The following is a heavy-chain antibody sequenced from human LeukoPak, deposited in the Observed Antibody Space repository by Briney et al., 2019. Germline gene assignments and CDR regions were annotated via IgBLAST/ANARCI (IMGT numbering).Heavy chain of an antibody. CDR1: GASISPSY. J-gene: IGHJ3*02. CDR3: ARGPPDRADI. Sequence: SETLSLTCSVSGASISPSYWSWLRQPPGRGLEWIGYIYNSGTTNYNTSLASRVTISLDTSENQFSLRLSSVSAVDTAVYYCARGPPDRADIWGQGTMVTVSS. V-gene: IGHV4-59*01. CDR2: IYNSGTT. D-gene: IGHD3-16*02.